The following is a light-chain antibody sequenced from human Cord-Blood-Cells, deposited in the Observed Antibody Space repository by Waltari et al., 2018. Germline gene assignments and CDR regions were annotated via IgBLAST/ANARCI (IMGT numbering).Light chain of an antibody. CDR3: QQSYSTPRGFT. CDR2: AAS. J-gene: IGKJ3*01. CDR1: QSISSY. V-gene: IGKV1-39*01. Sequence: DTQMTQSPSSLSASVGDRVTITCRASQSISSYLNWYQQKPGKAPKLLIYAASSLQSGVPSRFSGSGSGTDFTLTISSLQPEDFATYYCQQSYSTPRGFTFGPGTKVDIK.